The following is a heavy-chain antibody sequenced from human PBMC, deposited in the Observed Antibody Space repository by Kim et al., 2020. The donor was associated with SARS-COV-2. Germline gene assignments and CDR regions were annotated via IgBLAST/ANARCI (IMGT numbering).Heavy chain of an antibody. V-gene: IGHV4-59*01. J-gene: IGHJ6*02. CDR3: ARDRYGSGTPQPYYYYGMDV. Sequence: RVTISVDTSKNQFSLKLSSVTAADTAVYYCARDRYGSGTPQPYYYYGMDVWGQGTTVTVSS. D-gene: IGHD3-10*01.